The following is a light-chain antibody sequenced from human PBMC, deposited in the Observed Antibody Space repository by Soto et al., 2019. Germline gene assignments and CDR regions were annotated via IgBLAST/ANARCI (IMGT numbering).Light chain of an antibody. CDR1: PTVGNS. CDR3: QQYGNSLT. CDR2: SAS. J-gene: IGKJ4*01. V-gene: IGKV3-20*01. Sequence: EIVLTQSPGTLSLSPGERATLSCKASPTVGNSLAWYRQKPAQPPRLLIYSASSRATGIPDRFSGSGSGTDFTLTASRLEPDDFAVYYCQQYGNSLTFGGGTKVDIK.